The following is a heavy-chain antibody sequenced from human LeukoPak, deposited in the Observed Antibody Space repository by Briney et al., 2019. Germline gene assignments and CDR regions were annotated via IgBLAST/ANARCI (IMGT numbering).Heavy chain of an antibody. J-gene: IGHJ5*02. CDR1: GGTFSSYA. D-gene: IGHD1-20*01. V-gene: IGHV1-69*01. Sequence: SVKVSCKASGGTFSSYAISWVRQAPGQGLEWMGGIIPIFGTANYAQKFQGRVTITADESTSTAYMELSSLRSDDTAVYYCARGRWGITGTSLNWFDPWSQGTLVTVSS. CDR2: IIPIFGTA. CDR3: ARGRWGITGTSLNWFDP.